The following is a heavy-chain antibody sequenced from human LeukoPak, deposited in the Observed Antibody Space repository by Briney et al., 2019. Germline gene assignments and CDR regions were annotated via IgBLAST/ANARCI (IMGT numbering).Heavy chain of an antibody. D-gene: IGHD2-15*01. CDR3: ARIGYCSGGSCYLIDY. J-gene: IGHJ4*02. V-gene: IGHV1-18*01. CDR1: GYTFTSYG. CDR2: NSAYNGNT. Sequence: ASVKVSCKASGYTFTSYGISWVRQAPGQGLEWMGWNSAYNGNTNYAQKLQGRVTMTTDTSTSTAYMELRSLRSDDTAVYYCARIGYCSGGSCYLIDYWGQGTLVTVSS.